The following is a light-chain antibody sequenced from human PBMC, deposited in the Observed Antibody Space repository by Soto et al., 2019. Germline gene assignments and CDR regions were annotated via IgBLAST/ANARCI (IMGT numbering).Light chain of an antibody. CDR2: AAF. Sequence: DIQMTQSPSSLSASVGDRVTITCRASQSITSYLNWYQQKPGKAPKLLIYAAFNLQSGVPSRFSGSGSGTDFTLTISSIQVEDFATYYCQQNYNTPVTFGGGTKVDIK. CDR3: QQNYNTPVT. V-gene: IGKV1-39*01. CDR1: QSITSY. J-gene: IGKJ4*01.